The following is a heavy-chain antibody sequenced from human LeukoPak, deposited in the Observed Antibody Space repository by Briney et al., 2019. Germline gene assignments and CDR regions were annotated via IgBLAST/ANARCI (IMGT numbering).Heavy chain of an antibody. CDR2: ISSSGSTI. J-gene: IGHJ4*02. V-gene: IGHV3-11*04. CDR3: ARGRIGGDRNKFDY. CDR1: GFTFSDYY. Sequence: GGSLRLSCAASGFTFSDYYMSWIRQAPGKGLEWVLYISSSGSTIYYADSVKGRFTVSRDNAKDSLYLQMNSLRAEDTAVYYCARGRIGGDRNKFDYWGQGTLVTVSS. D-gene: IGHD2-21*02.